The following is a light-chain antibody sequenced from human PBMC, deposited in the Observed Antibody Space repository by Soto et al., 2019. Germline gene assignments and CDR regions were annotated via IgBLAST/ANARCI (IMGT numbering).Light chain of an antibody. J-gene: IGKJ2*01. CDR2: DAS. V-gene: IGKV3-11*01. CDR1: QSVSSS. CDR3: QQRSNWPRT. Sequence: EIVLTQSPATLSLSPGERATLSCRASQSVSSSLGWYQQIPGQAPRLLIYDASNRATGIPARFSGSGSGTAFPLTISSLEPEDFAVYYCQQRSNWPRTFGQGTKLEIK.